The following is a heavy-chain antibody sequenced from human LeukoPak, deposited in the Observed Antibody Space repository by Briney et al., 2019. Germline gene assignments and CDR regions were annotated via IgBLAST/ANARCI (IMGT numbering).Heavy chain of an antibody. CDR2: ISYDGSNK. CDR1: GFTFSSYA. J-gene: IGHJ4*02. CDR3: AREWGYGDSDY. V-gene: IGHV3-30-3*01. D-gene: IGHD4-17*01. Sequence: GSLRLSCAASGFTFSSYAMHWVRQAPGKGLEWVAVISYDGSNKYYADSVKGRFTISRDNSKNTLYLQMNSLRAEDTAVYYCAREWGYGDSDYWGQGTLVTVSS.